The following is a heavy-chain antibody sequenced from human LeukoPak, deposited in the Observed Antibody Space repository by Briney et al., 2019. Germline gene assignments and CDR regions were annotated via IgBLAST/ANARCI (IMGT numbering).Heavy chain of an antibody. V-gene: IGHV4-38-2*02. CDR3: ARVYYSNSYDYWYFDL. CDR2: IYHSGST. CDR1: GYSISSGYY. J-gene: IGHJ2*01. Sequence: SETLSLTCTVSGYSISSGYYWGWIRQPPGKGLEWIGSIYHSGSTYYNPSLKSRVTISVDTSKNQFSLKLSSVTAADTAVYYCARVYYSNSYDYWYFDLWGRGTLVTVSS. D-gene: IGHD6-13*01.